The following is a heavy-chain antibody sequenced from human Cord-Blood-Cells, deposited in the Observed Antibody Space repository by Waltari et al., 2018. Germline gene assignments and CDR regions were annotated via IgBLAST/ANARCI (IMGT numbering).Heavy chain of an antibody. CDR2: INPDSGGT. V-gene: IGHV1-2*02. J-gene: IGHJ3*02. Sequence: QVQLVQSGAEVKKPGASVKVYCKASGYTFTGYYMHWVRQAPGQGLEWMGWINPDSGGTNYAQKLQGRVTRTRDTAISTAYMELSRLRSDDTAVYYCAREDIVVVPDAFDIWGQGTMVTVSS. CDR1: GYTFTGYY. CDR3: AREDIVVVPDAFDI. D-gene: IGHD2-2*01.